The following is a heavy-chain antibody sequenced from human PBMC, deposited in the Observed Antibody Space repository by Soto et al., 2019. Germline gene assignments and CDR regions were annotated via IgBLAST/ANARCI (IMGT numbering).Heavy chain of an antibody. CDR2: MNPNSGNT. CDR1: GFTFTSSA. V-gene: IGHV1-8*02. CDR3: ARGGVFFFAAPTNPFDY. Sequence: GASVKVSCKASGFTFTSSAMQWVRQARGQGLEWMGWMNPNSGNTGYAQKFQGRVTMTRNTSISTAYMELSSLRSEDTAVYYCARGGVFFFAAPTNPFDYWGQGTLVTVSS. J-gene: IGHJ4*02. D-gene: IGHD3-10*01.